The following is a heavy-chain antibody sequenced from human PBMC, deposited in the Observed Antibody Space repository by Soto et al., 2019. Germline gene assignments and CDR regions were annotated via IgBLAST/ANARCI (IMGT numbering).Heavy chain of an antibody. Sequence: HPGGSLRLSCEASGFSMSGYSMCWVRQSAGKGLEWLAYITVVTGNTRYADSVKGRFTISADRGRNSVFLQLNSLRDEDTAVYYCVRDRDFGGDMALGDCWGQGTLVTVSS. CDR2: ITVVTGNT. D-gene: IGHD4-17*01. CDR1: GFSMSGYS. J-gene: IGHJ4*01. V-gene: IGHV3-48*02. CDR3: VRDRDFGGDMALGDC.